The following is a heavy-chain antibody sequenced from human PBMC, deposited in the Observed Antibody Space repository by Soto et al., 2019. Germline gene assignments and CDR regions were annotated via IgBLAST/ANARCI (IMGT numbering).Heavy chain of an antibody. Sequence: WGSLRLSCAASGFTFRNYGMNWVRQAPGKGLEWVSYIGIGSSTKYYADSVKGRFTISRDNAKNSLYLQMNSLRAEDTAVYYCARDQLYYNDISGRPLNAFDVWGQGT. V-gene: IGHV3-48*01. CDR2: IGIGSSTK. CDR3: ARDQLYYNDISGRPLNAFDV. D-gene: IGHD3-22*01. J-gene: IGHJ3*01. CDR1: GFTFRNYG.